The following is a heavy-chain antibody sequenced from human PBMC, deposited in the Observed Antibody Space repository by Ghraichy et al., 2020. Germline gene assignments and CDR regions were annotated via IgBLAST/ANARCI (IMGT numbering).Heavy chain of an antibody. D-gene: IGHD3-22*01. CDR3: AREYDSSLYWYFDL. J-gene: IGHJ2*01. Sequence: GGSLRLSCAASGFTFSNYWMHWVRQAPGKGLVWISRIDSDVSSRSYADSVKGRFTISRDNAKNTLYLQMNSLRAEDTAVYYCAREYDSSLYWYFDLWGRGTLVTVSS. CDR1: GFTFSNYW. CDR2: IDSDVSSR. V-gene: IGHV3-74*01.